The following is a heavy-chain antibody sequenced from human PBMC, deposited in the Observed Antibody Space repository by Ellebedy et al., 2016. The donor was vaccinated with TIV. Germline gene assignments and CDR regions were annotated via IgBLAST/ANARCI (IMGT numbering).Heavy chain of an antibody. CDR3: ATVSGKYYFDH. CDR1: GFIFRSYA. J-gene: IGHJ4*02. D-gene: IGHD2-8*01. V-gene: IGHV3-23*01. Sequence: GESLKISXAASGFIFRSYALTWLRQAPGKGLEWVSSITNSGDRTNYADSVKGRFTISRDNFKSTLFLQLNTLTAEDTAVYYCATVSGKYYFDHWGQGTLVTVSS. CDR2: ITNSGDRT.